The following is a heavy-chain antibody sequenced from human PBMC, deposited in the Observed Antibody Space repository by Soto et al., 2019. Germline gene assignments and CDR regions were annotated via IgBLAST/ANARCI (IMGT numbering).Heavy chain of an antibody. CDR3: ARSVTTHLAADF. D-gene: IGHD4-17*01. CDR2: INPNTGAT. CDR1: GYTFTTYY. J-gene: IGHJ4*02. V-gene: IGHV1-2*04. Sequence: ASVKVSCKASGYTFTTYYINWVRQAPGQGLEWMGWINPNTGATNYAQKFQGWVTLTRDTSVTTAYMEASRLTSGDTAVYFCARSVTTHLAADFWGQGTLVTVSS.